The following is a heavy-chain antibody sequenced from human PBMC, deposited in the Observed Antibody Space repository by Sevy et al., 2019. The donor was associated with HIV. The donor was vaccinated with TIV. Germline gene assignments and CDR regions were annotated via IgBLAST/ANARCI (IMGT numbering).Heavy chain of an antibody. CDR2: IWSDGAYQ. CDR1: GFTFSNYA. Sequence: GESLKISCAATGFTFSNYAMRWVRQAPGNGMEWVAIIWSDGAYQYHGDSVKGRFTISRDNSKNTLYLQMNNVRVEDTAVYYCARGGYYYDNAAYYALDSWGQRTLVTVSS. J-gene: IGHJ4*02. D-gene: IGHD3-22*01. CDR3: ARGGYYYDNAAYYALDS. V-gene: IGHV3-33*01.